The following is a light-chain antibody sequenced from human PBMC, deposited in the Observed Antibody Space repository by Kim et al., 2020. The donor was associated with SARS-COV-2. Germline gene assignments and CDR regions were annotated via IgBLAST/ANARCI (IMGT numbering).Light chain of an antibody. V-gene: IGKV1D-16*01. CDR1: QGISSW. Sequence: DIQMTQSPSSLSASVGDRVTITCRASQGISSWLAWYQRKPGKAPKLLIYAASSLESGVPSRFSGSGSGTEFTLTISSLQPDDFATYYCQQYNSYTRTFGPGTKVDI. CDR2: AAS. CDR3: QQYNSYTRT. J-gene: IGKJ1*01.